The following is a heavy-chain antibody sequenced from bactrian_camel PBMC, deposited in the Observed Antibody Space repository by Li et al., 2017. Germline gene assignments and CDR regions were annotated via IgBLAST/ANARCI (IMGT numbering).Heavy chain of an antibody. J-gene: IGHJ4*01. Sequence: QLVESGGGSVQAGGSLRLSCVASGYTDSNSCIGWVRQAPGKEREGVAAIESDGSITYADSVKGRFTIAKDNAKNVWYLQMSSLNPEDTAMYYCAAERVTYSSSLCIRRLRHVGRTAQGTQVTVS. CDR2: IESDGSIT. D-gene: IGHD6*01. CDR1: GYTDSNSC. V-gene: IGHV3S6*01.